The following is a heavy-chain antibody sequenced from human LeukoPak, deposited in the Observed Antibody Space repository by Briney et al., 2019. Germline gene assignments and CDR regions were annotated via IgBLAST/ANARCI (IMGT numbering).Heavy chain of an antibody. V-gene: IGHV4-59*01. CDR1: GGSISSYY. CDR3: AREGTDWDNWFDP. Sequence: PETLSLTCTVSGGSISSYYWSWIRQPPGKGLEWIGYIYYTGSTNYNPSLKSRVTISVDTSKNQFSLKLNSVTAADTAVYFCAREGTDWDNWFDPWGQGTLVTVSS. J-gene: IGHJ5*02. CDR2: IYYTGST. D-gene: IGHD2-21*01.